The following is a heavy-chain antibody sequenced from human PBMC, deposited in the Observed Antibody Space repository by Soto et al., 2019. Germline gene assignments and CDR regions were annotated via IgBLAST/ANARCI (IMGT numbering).Heavy chain of an antibody. Sequence: ASVKVSCKASGYTFTSYDINWVRQATGQGLEWMGWMNPNSGDTGYAQKFQGRVTMTRNTSISTAYMELSSLRSEDTAVYYCATHAIYLWSAGGFDPWGQGTLVTVSS. CDR1: GYTFTSYD. D-gene: IGHD5-18*01. CDR2: MNPNSGDT. CDR3: ATHAIYLWSAGGFDP. J-gene: IGHJ5*02. V-gene: IGHV1-8*01.